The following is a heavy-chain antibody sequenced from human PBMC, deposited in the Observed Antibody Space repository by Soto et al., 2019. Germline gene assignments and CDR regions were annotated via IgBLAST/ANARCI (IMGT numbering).Heavy chain of an antibody. CDR3: ANEARRSDGRDDYYYYPMDV. Sequence: GSLRLSCAASGLGVSNNYLSWVRQPPGKWLEWVSVLYSGGTTYYADSVKGRFTISRDNSKNTLYLQMNSLRAEDTAVYYCANEARRSDGRDDYYYYPMDVWGQGTKVTVS. CDR2: LYSGGTT. CDR1: GLGVSNNY. J-gene: IGHJ6*01. D-gene: IGHD3-16*01. V-gene: IGHV3-53*03.